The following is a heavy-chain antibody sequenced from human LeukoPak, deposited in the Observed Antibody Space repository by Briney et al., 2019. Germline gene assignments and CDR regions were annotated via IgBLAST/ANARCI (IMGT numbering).Heavy chain of an antibody. D-gene: IGHD3-3*01. V-gene: IGHV4-59*12. Sequence: SETLSLTCTVSGGSISSYYWSWIRQPPGKGLEWIGYIYYSGSTNYNPSLKSRVTISVDTSKNQFSLKLSSVTAADTAVYYCARGTLYYDFWSGPYYWGQGTLVTVSS. J-gene: IGHJ4*02. CDR2: IYYSGST. CDR1: GGSISSYY. CDR3: ARGTLYYDFWSGPYY.